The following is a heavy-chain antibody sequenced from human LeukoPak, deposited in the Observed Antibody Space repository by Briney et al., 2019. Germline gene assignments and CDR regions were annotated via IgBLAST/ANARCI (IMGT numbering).Heavy chain of an antibody. CDR1: GGSISSYY. Sequence: KPSETLSLTCTVSGGSISSYYWSWIRQPPGKGLEWIGYIYYSGSTYYNPSLKSRVTISVDTSKNQFSLKLSSVTAADTAVYYCARSVAATDRGYFDYWGQGTLVTVSS. V-gene: IGHV4-59*08. D-gene: IGHD2-15*01. CDR2: IYYSGST. J-gene: IGHJ4*02. CDR3: ARSVAATDRGYFDY.